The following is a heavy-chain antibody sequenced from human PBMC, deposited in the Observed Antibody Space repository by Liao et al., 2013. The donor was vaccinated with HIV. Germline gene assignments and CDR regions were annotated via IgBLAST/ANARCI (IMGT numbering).Heavy chain of an antibody. V-gene: IGHV4-59*01. CDR2: IDYSGRM. J-gene: IGHJ6*03. CDR1: GGSISTYY. Sequence: QVQLQESGPGLVKPSETLSLICTVSGGSISTYYWNWIRQPPGKGLEWIGYIDYSGRMNYNPSLKSRVTISVDTSKNQFSLKLSSVTAADTAVYYCTGSGNYYTRYYYYMDVWGKGPRSPSP. CDR3: TGSGNYYTRYYYYMDV. D-gene: IGHD3-10*01.